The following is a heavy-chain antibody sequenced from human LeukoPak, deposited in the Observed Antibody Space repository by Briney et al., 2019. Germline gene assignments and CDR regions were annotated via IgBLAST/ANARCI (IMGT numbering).Heavy chain of an antibody. CDR2: IWYDGSNK. D-gene: IGHD5-12*01. V-gene: IGHV3-33*06. J-gene: IGHJ4*02. CDR3: AKSYNGYESKPDY. Sequence: GGSLRLSCAASGFTFSSYGMHWVRQAPGKGLEWVAVIWYDGSNKYYADSVKGRFTISRDNSKITLYLQVNSLRAEDTAVYYCAKSYNGYESKPDYWGQGTLVTVSS. CDR1: GFTFSSYG.